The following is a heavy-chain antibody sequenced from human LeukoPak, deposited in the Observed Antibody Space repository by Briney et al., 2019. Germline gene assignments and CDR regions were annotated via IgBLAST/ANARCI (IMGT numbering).Heavy chain of an antibody. Sequence: QPGGSLRLSCAGAGFTLNNYWMSWVRQAPGKGLEWVANIRQDGNEIYYVDSVKGRFTISRDNAKNSLYLQMNSLRAEDTAVYYCARLRAAQTYAYWGQGTLVTVSS. V-gene: IGHV3-7*04. D-gene: IGHD6-13*01. CDR1: GFTLNNYW. CDR2: IRQDGNEI. J-gene: IGHJ4*02. CDR3: ARLRAAQTYAY.